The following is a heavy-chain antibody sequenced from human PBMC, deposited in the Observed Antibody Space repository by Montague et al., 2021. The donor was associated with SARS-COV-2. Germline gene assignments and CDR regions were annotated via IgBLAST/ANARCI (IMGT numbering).Heavy chain of an antibody. V-gene: IGHV3-74*01. CDR2: IYWDGSYT. Sequence: SLRLSCVACGFAFRNYWMNWVRQAPGAGPVWVSLIYWDGSYTNHEEPVQGRPTIAKDNAKNPLHLQMNSLRVEDTAVYVCARRGDNNGYDLFDFDYWGQGTLVTVSS. CDR1: GFAFRNYW. J-gene: IGHJ4*02. CDR3: ARRGDNNGYDLFDFDY. D-gene: IGHD5-12*01.